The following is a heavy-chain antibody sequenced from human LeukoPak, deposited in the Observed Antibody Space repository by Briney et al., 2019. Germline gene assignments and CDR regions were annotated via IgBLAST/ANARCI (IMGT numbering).Heavy chain of an antibody. CDR3: ARGVGGPYYYYGMDV. CDR2: ISWNSGSI. J-gene: IGHJ6*02. CDR1: GFTFDDYA. Sequence: GGSLRLSCAASGFTFDDYAMHWVRQAPGKGLEWVSGISWNSGSIGYADSGKGRFTISRDNAKNSLYLQMNSLRAEDTALYYCARGVGGPYYYYGMDVWGQGTTVTVSS. V-gene: IGHV3-9*01. D-gene: IGHD3-10*01.